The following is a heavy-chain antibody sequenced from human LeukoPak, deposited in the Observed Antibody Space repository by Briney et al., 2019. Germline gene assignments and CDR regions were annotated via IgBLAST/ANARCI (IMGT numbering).Heavy chain of an antibody. CDR2: ISYDGSNK. CDR1: GFTFSSYA. D-gene: IGHD2-2*01. CDR3: ARDGFCSSTSCFVDY. V-gene: IGHV3-30-3*01. J-gene: IGHJ4*02. Sequence: GGSLRLSCAASGFTFSSYAMHWVRQAPGKGLEWVAVISYDGSNKYYADSVKGRFTISRDNSKNTLYLQMNSLRAEDTAVYYCARDGFCSSTSCFVDYWGQGTLVTVSS.